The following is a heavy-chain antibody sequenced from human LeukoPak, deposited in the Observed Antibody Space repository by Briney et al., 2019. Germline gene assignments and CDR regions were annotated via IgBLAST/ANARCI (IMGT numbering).Heavy chain of an antibody. J-gene: IGHJ3*01. V-gene: IGHV3-23*01. D-gene: IGHD5-24*01. CDR2: ISFSGDNS. Sequence: TGGSLRLSCAASGFNFRDAAMTWVRQAPGKGLEWVSLISFSGDNSYYADSVKGRFTISRDNSKNTLSLQMNSLIVEDTAIYYCAKDIQLSTWGLGTMVTVSS. CDR3: AKDIQLST. CDR1: GFNFRDAA.